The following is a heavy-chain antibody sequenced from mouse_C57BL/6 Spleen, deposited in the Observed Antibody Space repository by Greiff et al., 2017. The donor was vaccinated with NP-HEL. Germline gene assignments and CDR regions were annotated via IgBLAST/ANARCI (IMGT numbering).Heavy chain of an antibody. J-gene: IGHJ1*03. D-gene: IGHD1-1*01. V-gene: IGHV1-19*01. CDR3: AREYSMTTVVAIWYFDV. CDR1: GYTFTDYY. Sequence: VQLQQSGPVLVKPGASVKMSCKASGYTFTDYYMNWVKQSHGKSLEWIGVINPYNGGTSYNQKFKGKATLTVDKSSSTAYMELNSLTSEDSAVSYCAREYSMTTVVAIWYFDVWGTGTTVTVSS. CDR2: INPYNGGT.